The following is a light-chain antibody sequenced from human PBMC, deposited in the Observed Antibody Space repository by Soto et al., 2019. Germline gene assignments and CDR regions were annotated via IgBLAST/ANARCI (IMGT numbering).Light chain of an antibody. CDR2: DAS. V-gene: IGKV1-5*01. CDR3: QQFNSYSPGA. J-gene: IGKJ1*01. CDR1: QSISNW. Sequence: DIQMTQSPSTLSASVGDRVTITCRASQSISNWLAWYQQKPGKAPSLLIYDASNLETGVPSRFSGSGFGTEFTLTISSLQPGDFATYYCQQFNSYSPGAFGQGTKVEIK.